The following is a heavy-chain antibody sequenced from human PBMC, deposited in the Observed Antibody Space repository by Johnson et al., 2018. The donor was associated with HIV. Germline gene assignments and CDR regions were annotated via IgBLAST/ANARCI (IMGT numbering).Heavy chain of an antibody. D-gene: IGHD2-15*01. CDR2: IYSGGST. CDR3: ARDMCSGGSCYAFDI. CDR1: GFTFSAYA. Sequence: VQLVESGGGVVQPERSLRLSCAASGFTFSAYAMHWVRQAPGKGLEWVSVIYSGGSTYYADSVKGRFTIPRDNSKKQLYLQLNSLRAEDTAGCYCARDMCSGGSCYAFDIWGQGTMVTVSS. V-gene: IGHV3-66*01. J-gene: IGHJ3*02.